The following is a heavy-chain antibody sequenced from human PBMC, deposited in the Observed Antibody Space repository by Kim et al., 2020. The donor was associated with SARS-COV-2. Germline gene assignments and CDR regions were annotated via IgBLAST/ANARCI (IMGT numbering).Heavy chain of an antibody. CDR1: GFTFSSYS. CDR3: ASRGDVLRYFDWYDY. Sequence: GGSLRLSCAASGFTFSSYSMNWVRQAPGKGLEWVSSISSSSSYIYYADSVKGRFTISRDNAKNSLYLQMNSLRAEDTAVYYCASRGDVLRYFDWYDYWGQGTLVTVSS. CDR2: ISSSSSYI. J-gene: IGHJ4*02. D-gene: IGHD3-9*01. V-gene: IGHV3-21*01.